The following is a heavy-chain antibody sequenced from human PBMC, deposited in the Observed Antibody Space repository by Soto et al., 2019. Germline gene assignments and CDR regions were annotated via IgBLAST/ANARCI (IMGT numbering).Heavy chain of an antibody. CDR1: GFTFSSYA. CDR3: AKSVVVPAAMGGRFDP. CDR2: ISGSGGST. J-gene: IGHJ5*02. D-gene: IGHD2-2*01. Sequence: EVQLLESGRGLVQPGGSLRLSCAASGFTFSSYAMSWVRQAPGKGLEWVSAISGSGGSTYYADSVKGRFTISRDNSKNTLYLQMNSLRAEDTAVYYCAKSVVVPAAMGGRFDPWGQGTLVTVSS. V-gene: IGHV3-23*01.